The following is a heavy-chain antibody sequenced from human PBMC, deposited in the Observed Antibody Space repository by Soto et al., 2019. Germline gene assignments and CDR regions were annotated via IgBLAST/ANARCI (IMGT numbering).Heavy chain of an antibody. CDR3: ARDASGDYYFDY. CDR2: IIPILGIA. J-gene: IGHJ4*02. V-gene: IGHV1-69*04. D-gene: IGHD3-10*01. CDR1: GGPFSRYT. Sequence: GASVKGSCKASGGPFSRYTISWVRQAPGQGLEWMGRIIPILGIANYAQKFQGRVTITADKSTSTAYMGLSSLRSEDTAVYYCARDASGDYYFDYWGQGTLVTVS.